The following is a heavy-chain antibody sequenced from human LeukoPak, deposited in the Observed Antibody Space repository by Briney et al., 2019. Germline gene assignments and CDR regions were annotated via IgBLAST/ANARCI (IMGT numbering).Heavy chain of an antibody. CDR2: MNPNSGNT. CDR3: ARGYRAADYYYYMDV. D-gene: IGHD6-25*01. Sequence: ASVKVSCKASGYTFTSYDINWVRQATGQGLEWMGWMNPNSGNTGYAQKFQGRVTITRNTSISTAYMELSSLRSEDTAVYYCARGYRAADYYYYMDVWGKGTTVTVSS. J-gene: IGHJ6*03. CDR1: GYTFTSYD. V-gene: IGHV1-8*03.